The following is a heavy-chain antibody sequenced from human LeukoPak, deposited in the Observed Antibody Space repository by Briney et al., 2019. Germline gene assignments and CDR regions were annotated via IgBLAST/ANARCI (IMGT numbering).Heavy chain of an antibody. CDR3: AMAGLGSGSYDYFDY. CDR1: GFIFTNYF. D-gene: IGHD1-26*01. CDR2: ISYDGSKK. Sequence: GGSLRLSCAASGFIFTNYFMSWVRQAPGTGLEWVALISYDGSKKYYADSVKGRFTISRDNSKNTLYLQMNSLKAEDTAAYYCAMAGLGSGSYDYFDYWGQGTLVTVSS. J-gene: IGHJ4*02. V-gene: IGHV3-30-3*01.